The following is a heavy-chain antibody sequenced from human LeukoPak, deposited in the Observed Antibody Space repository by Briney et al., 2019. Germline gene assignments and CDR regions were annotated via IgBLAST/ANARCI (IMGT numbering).Heavy chain of an antibody. Sequence: GGSLRLSCAASGFTFSSYEMNWVRQAPRKGLEWVAYISSSGSTIYYADSVKGRFTISRDNSKNTLYLQMNSLRAEDTAVYYCAKDLDGYNRDYFDYWGQGTLVTVSS. CDR3: AKDLDGYNRDYFDY. J-gene: IGHJ4*02. CDR1: GFTFSSYE. D-gene: IGHD5-24*01. CDR2: ISSSGSTI. V-gene: IGHV3-48*03.